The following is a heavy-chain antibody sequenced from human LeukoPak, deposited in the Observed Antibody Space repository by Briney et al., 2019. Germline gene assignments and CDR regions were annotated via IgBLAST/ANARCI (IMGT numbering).Heavy chain of an antibody. J-gene: IGHJ4*02. CDR1: GFTFNTYA. Sequence: GGSLRLSCPASGFTFNTYAMHWVRQAPGKGLEYVSSISDNGGTTDYADSVKGRFTISRDNSKNTLYLQMSSLRAEDTAVYFCVTQGDGYYSGPFDFWGQGTLVTVFS. CDR3: VTQGDGYYSGPFDF. V-gene: IGHV3-64D*06. D-gene: IGHD3-22*01. CDR2: ISDNGGTT.